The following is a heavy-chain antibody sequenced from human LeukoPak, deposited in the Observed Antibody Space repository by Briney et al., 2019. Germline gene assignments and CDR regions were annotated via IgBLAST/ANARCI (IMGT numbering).Heavy chain of an antibody. D-gene: IGHD1-1*01. V-gene: IGHV3-21*01. CDR1: GYTLTELS. Sequence: SCKVSGYTLTELSMHWVRQAPGKGLEWVSSISSSSSYIYYADSVKGRFTISRDNAKNSLYLQMNSLRAEDTAVYYCARDLVATGTTYYYYGMDVWGQGTTVTVFS. CDR3: ARDLVATGTTYYYYGMDV. CDR2: ISSSSSYI. J-gene: IGHJ6*02.